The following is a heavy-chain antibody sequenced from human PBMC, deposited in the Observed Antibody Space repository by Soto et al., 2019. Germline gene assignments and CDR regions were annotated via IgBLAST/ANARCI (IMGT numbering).Heavy chain of an antibody. CDR3: ARGHIVATVLWFDY. J-gene: IGHJ4*02. Sequence: QVQLVESGGGVVQPGRSLRLSCAASGFTFSSYGMHWVRQAPGKGLEWVAVIWYDGNNKYYADSVKGRFTISRDNSKNTLYLQMNSLRAEDTAVYYCARGHIVATVLWFDYWGQGTLVTVSS. CDR2: IWYDGNNK. V-gene: IGHV3-33*01. D-gene: IGHD5-12*01. CDR1: GFTFSSYG.